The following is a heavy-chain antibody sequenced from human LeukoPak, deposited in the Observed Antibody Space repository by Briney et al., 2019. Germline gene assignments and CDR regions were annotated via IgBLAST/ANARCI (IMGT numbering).Heavy chain of an antibody. J-gene: IGHJ6*02. CDR2: IYPGDSDT. CDR3: ARQPFGSDYYYYGMDV. V-gene: IGHV5-51*01. Sequence: GESLKISCKGSGYSVTSYWIGWVRQMPGKGLEWMGIIYPGDSDTRYSPSFQGQVTISADKSISTAYLQWSSLKASGTAMYYCARQPFGSDYYYYGMDVWGQGTTVTVSS. CDR1: GYSVTSYW. D-gene: IGHD3-10*01.